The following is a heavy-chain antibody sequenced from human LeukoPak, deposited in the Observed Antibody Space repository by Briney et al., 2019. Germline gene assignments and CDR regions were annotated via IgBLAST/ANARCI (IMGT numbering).Heavy chain of an antibody. D-gene: IGHD2-15*01. Sequence: SVEVSCKASGGTFSSYAISWVRQAPGQGLEWMGGIIPIFGTANYAQKFQGRVTITADESTSTAYMELSSLRSEDSAVYYCARDPSVEAAFNWFDPWGQGTLVTVSS. CDR1: GGTFSSYA. CDR3: ARDPSVEAAFNWFDP. V-gene: IGHV1-69*13. CDR2: IIPIFGTA. J-gene: IGHJ5*02.